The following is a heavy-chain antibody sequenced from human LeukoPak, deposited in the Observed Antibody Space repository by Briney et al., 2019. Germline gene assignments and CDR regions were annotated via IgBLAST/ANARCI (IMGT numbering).Heavy chain of an antibody. J-gene: IGHJ3*02. D-gene: IGHD2-15*01. CDR1: GYTFTSYD. CDR2: XXPNSGNT. Sequence: ASVKVSCKASGYTFTSYDINWVRQXXXXXXXXXXXXXPNSGNTGYAQKFQARVSMTRNTSISTAYMELSSLRSEDTAVYYCTRGLVVLSATSWAFDIWGHGTMVTVSS. CDR3: TRGLVVLSATSWAFDI. V-gene: IGHV1-8*01.